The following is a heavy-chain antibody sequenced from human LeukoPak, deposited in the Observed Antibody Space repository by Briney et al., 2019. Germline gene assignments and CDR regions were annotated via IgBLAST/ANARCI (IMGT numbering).Heavy chain of an antibody. Sequence: GASVKVSCKASGGTFSSYAISWVRQAPGQGLEWMGGIIPIFGTANYAQKFQGRVTITADESTSTAYMELSSLRSEDTAVYYCARAYCGGDCSWFDPWGQGTLVTVSS. CDR3: ARAYCGGDCSWFDP. V-gene: IGHV1-69*13. J-gene: IGHJ5*02. CDR2: IIPIFGTA. CDR1: GGTFSSYA. D-gene: IGHD2-21*02.